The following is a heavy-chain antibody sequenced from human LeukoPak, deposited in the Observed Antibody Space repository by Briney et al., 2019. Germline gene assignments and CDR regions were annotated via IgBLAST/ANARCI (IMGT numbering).Heavy chain of an antibody. CDR3: ARDIAVAGIWDFDY. V-gene: IGHV1-18*01. CDR2: IRAYKGNT. J-gene: IGHJ4*02. D-gene: IGHD6-19*01. CDR1: GYTLTIYG. Sequence: ASVKVSCKQSGYTLTIYGISWVRPAPRQRLEWKGWIRAYKGNTNYTQKLQGRVTMTTDTSKSTSYMELRSLRSDDTAVYYCARDIAVAGIWDFDYWGQGTLVTVSS.